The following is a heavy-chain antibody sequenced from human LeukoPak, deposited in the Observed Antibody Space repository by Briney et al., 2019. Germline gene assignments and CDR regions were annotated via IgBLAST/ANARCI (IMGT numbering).Heavy chain of an antibody. CDR3: ARGYGSGSYSYNY. CDR2: INPNSGGT. V-gene: IGHV1-2*02. CDR1: GYTFTGYY. D-gene: IGHD3-10*01. J-gene: IGHJ4*02. Sequence: ASVKVSCKASGYTFTGYYMHWVRQAPGQGLEWMGWINPNSGGTNYAQKFQGRVTMTRDTSIGTAYMELSRLRSDDTAVYYCARGYGSGSYSYNYWGQGTLVTVSS.